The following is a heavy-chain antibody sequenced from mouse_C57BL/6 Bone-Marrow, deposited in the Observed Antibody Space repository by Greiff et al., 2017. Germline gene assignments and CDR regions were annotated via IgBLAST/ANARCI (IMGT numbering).Heavy chain of an antibody. CDR3: ARDFYDYDGYYSMDD. Sequence: VMLVESGPGLVPPSQSLSITCTVSGFSLTSYGVHWVRQPPGKRLEWLVVIWSDGGTTYNSALKSRLSISKDNSKSQVYLKMNSLQTDDRAMYYGARDFYDYDGYYSMDDWGQGTSVTVSS. J-gene: IGHJ4*01. CDR2: IWSDGGT. D-gene: IGHD2-4*01. CDR1: GFSLTSYG. V-gene: IGHV2-6*03.